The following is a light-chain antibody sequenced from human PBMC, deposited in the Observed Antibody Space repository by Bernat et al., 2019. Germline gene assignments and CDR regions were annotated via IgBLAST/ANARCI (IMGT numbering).Light chain of an antibody. Sequence: EIVLTQSPGTLSLSPGERATLSCRASQSITNNYFAWYQQKVGQAPRLLIYITSSRATCVPDRFSGSRSGTDFTLTISRLEPEDFAVYFCQHYGNSLWTFGQGTKVETK. CDR2: ITS. CDR1: QSITNNY. V-gene: IGKV3-20*01. J-gene: IGKJ1*01. CDR3: QHYGNSLWT.